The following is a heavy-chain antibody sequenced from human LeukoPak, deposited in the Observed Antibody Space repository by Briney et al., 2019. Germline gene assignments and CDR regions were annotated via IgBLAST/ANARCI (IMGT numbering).Heavy chain of an antibody. CDR1: GGTFSSYA. CDR3: ASYSYYDYVWGSYRSHFDY. J-gene: IGHJ4*02. CDR2: IIPIFGTA. D-gene: IGHD3-16*02. Sequence: SVKVSCKTSGGTFSSYAISWVRQAPGQGLEWVGGIIPIFGTANYAQKFQGRVTITADESTSTAYMELSSLRSEDTAVYYCASYSYYDYVWGSYRSHFDYWGQGTLVTVSS. V-gene: IGHV1-69*13.